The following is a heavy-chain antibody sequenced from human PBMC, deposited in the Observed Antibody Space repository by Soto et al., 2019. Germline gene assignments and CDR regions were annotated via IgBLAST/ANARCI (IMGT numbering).Heavy chain of an antibody. CDR1: GVSFSCFD. V-gene: IGHV4-34*01. Sequence: SETLSVTCAFYGVSFSCFDWILLRPPPGKGLEWIGEINHSGSTYYNPSLKSRVTISVDTSKNQFSLKLSSVTAADTAVYYCERRGFWSGYSNWFDPWGQGTLVTVSS. CDR3: ERRGFWSGYSNWFDP. D-gene: IGHD3-3*01. CDR2: INHSGST. J-gene: IGHJ5*02.